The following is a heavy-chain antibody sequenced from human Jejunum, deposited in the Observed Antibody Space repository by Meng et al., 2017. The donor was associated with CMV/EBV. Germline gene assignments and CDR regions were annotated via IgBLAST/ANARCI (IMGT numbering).Heavy chain of an antibody. Sequence: QVQLVQSGAEVKKPGASVKVSCNTSGYTFTGYYIHWVRQAPGQGLEWMGWINPNSGGTNYAQKFQGRVTMTRDTSISTAYMELSRLRSDDTAVYYCARDGWREASAGKIEFWGQGTLVTVSS. J-gene: IGHJ4*02. CDR1: GYTFTGYY. CDR2: INPNSGGT. CDR3: ARDGWREASAGKIEF. V-gene: IGHV1-2*02. D-gene: IGHD6-13*01.